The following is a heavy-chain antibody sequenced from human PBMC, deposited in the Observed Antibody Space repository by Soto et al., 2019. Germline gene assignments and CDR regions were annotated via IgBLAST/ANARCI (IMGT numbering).Heavy chain of an antibody. Sequence: EVQLVESGGGLVQPGGSLRLSCAASGFSFSSYWIHWVRQAPGKGLVWVSRIKTDGSSTDYADSVKGRFTISRDNAKNTLDLQMNNLSAEDTAVYYCAKREGNTYGLFHWGQGTLVTVSS. J-gene: IGHJ4*02. D-gene: IGHD5-18*01. CDR1: GFSFSSYW. CDR2: IKTDGSST. CDR3: AKREGNTYGLFH. V-gene: IGHV3-74*01.